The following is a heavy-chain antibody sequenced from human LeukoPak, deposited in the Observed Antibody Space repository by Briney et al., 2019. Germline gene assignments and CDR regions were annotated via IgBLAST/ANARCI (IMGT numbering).Heavy chain of an antibody. V-gene: IGHV3-30*03. CDR2: ISYDGSNK. J-gene: IGHJ4*02. CDR3: AREGVTKYYFDY. Sequence: HPGRSLRLSCAASGFTFSSYGMHWVRQAPGKGLEWVAVISYDGSNKYYADSVKGRFTISRDNSKNTLYLQMNSLRAEDTAVYYCAREGVTKYYFDYWGQGTLVTVSS. D-gene: IGHD4-11*01. CDR1: GFTFSSYG.